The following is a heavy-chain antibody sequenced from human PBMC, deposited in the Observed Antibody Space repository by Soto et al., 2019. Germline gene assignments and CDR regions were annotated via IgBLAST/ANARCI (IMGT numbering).Heavy chain of an antibody. CDR1: GFTFSSYW. CDR2: IKQDGSEK. Sequence: EVQLVESGGGLVQPGGSLRLSCAASGFTFSSYWMSWVRQAPGKGLEWVANIKQDGSEKYYVDSVKGRFTISRDNAKNSLYLQMNSLRAEDTAVCYCARVPFSSGWYVNYWGQGTLVTVSS. CDR3: ARVPFSSGWYVNY. D-gene: IGHD6-19*01. V-gene: IGHV3-7*01. J-gene: IGHJ4*02.